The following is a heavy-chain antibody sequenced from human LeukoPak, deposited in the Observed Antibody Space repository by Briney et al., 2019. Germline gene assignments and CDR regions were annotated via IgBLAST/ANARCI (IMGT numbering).Heavy chain of an antibody. J-gene: IGHJ4*02. CDR1: GYTFTAYH. Sequence: GASVKVSCKASGYTFTAYHIHWVRQAPGQGLEWMGWISAYNGNTNYAQKLQGRVTMTTDTSTSTAYMELRSLRSDDTAVYYCARDQANDFWSGYWADYWGQGTLVTVSS. CDR3: ARDQANDFWSGYWADY. V-gene: IGHV1-18*04. D-gene: IGHD3-3*01. CDR2: ISAYNGNT.